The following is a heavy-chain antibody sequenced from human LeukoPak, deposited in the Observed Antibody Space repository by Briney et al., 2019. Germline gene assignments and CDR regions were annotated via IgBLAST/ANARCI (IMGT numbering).Heavy chain of an antibody. CDR3: ARITVYYGDYGWFDP. CDR2: IIPIFGTA. D-gene: IGHD4-17*01. CDR1: GGTFSSYA. Sequence: SVKVSCKASGGTFSSYAISWVRQAPGQGLEWMGGIIPIFGTANYAQKFQGRVTITADESTSTAYMELSSLRSEDTAVYYCARITVYYGDYGWFDPWGQGTLVTVSS. J-gene: IGHJ5*02. V-gene: IGHV1-69*13.